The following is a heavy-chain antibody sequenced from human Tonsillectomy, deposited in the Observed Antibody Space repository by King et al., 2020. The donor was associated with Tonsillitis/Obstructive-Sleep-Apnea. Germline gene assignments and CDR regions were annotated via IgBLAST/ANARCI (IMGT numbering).Heavy chain of an antibody. V-gene: IGHV3-20*04. CDR2: INWNGAST. D-gene: IGHD4-17*01. CDR1: GFTFDDYG. J-gene: IGHJ4*02. Sequence: LVESGGGVERPGGSLRLSCAASGFTFDDYGMSWVRQAPGKGLEWVSGINWNGASTGYADSVKGRFNISRDNAKNSLHLQMNSLRVEDTAFYYCARNYGDPEYWGQGTLVTVSS. CDR3: ARNYGDPEY.